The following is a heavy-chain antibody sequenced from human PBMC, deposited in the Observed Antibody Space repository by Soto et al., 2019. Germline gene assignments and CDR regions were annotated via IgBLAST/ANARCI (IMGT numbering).Heavy chain of an antibody. V-gene: IGHV2-26*01. CDR3: ARIQTVDDYEGDYSFGYGMDV. CDR1: GFSLSHRRMG. J-gene: IGHJ6*02. D-gene: IGHD3-22*01. CDR2: IFWNDEK. Sequence: QVTLKESGPVLVKPTETLTLTCNVSGFSLSHRRMGVSWIRQPPGKALEWIAHIFWNDEKSYSTSLQSRLTISRGTSSTQVVLTMTDMDPVDTATYFCARIQTVDDYEGDYSFGYGMDVWGQGTTVTVSS.